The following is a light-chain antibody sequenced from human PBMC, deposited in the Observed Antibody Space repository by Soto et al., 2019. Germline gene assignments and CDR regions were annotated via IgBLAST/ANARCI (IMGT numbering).Light chain of an antibody. CDR3: QQYGISPPGYT. CDR2: GTS. Sequence: EIVWTQSPDTLSLSPGERATLSCRASQSVLSNYLAWYQQKPGQAPRLLIYGTSRRVTGISDRFSGSGAGTEVTLAISNLEPEDFAMYYCQQYGISPPGYTSAQGTKLEI. CDR1: QSVLSNY. J-gene: IGKJ2*01. V-gene: IGKV3-20*01.